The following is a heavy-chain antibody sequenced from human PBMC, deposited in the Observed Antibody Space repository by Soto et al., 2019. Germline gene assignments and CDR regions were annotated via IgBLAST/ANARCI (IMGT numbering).Heavy chain of an antibody. Sequence: ASVNVSCKTSGYTFANFDFSWVRQAPGQGLEWMGWVSNRNGVTNYAENFRDRVTISTDTSTNTVYMELRSLRSDDTAVYFCAREMLNTGWYGFDYWGQGTQVTVSS. CDR2: VSNRNGVT. CDR3: AREMLNTGWYGFDY. V-gene: IGHV1-18*04. J-gene: IGHJ4*02. CDR1: GYTFANFD. D-gene: IGHD6-19*01.